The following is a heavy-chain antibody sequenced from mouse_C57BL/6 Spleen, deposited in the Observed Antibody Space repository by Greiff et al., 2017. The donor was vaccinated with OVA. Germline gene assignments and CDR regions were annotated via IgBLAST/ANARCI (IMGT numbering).Heavy chain of an antibody. D-gene: IGHD2-4*01. J-gene: IGHJ2*01. CDR2: IDPSDSYT. V-gene: IGHV1-69*01. CDR1: GYTFTSYW. CDR3: ARSSYYDYDKYYFDY. Sequence: QVQLQQPGAELVMPGASVKLSCKASGYTFTSYWMHWVKQRPGQGLEWIGEIDPSDSYTNYNQKFKGKSTLTVDKSSSTAYMQLSSLTSEDSAVYYCARSSYYDYDKYYFDYWGQGTTLTVSS.